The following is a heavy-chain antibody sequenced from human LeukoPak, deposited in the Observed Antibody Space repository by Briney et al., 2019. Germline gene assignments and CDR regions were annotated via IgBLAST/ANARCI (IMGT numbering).Heavy chain of an antibody. D-gene: IGHD2-21*02. CDR1: GFTFSTYA. CDR2: IKGGGGDP. V-gene: IGHV3-23*01. Sequence: GGSLRLSCAASGFTFSTYAMGWVRQAPGKGLEWVSSIKGGGGDPFYADSVKGRFATSRDNSKNTLFLQLKSLRAEDSAVYYCAKGGHDFNPFYWWGQGTLATVSS. CDR3: AKGGHDFNPFYW. J-gene: IGHJ4*02.